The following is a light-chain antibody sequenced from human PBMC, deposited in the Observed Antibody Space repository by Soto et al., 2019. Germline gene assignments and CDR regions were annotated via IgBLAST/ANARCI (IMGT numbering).Light chain of an antibody. CDR2: AAS. V-gene: IGKV1-39*01. Sequence: DIQMTQSPSSLSASVGDRVTITCRASQSISSYLNWYQQKPGKAPKLLIYAASSLQRGVPSRFSGSGSGTDFTLTISSLQPEDFATYYCQQSYSTLTFGPGTKVDLK. CDR3: QQSYSTLT. CDR1: QSISSY. J-gene: IGKJ3*01.